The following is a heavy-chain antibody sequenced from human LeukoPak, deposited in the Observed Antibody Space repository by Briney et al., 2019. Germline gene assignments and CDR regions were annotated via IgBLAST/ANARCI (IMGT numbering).Heavy chain of an antibody. CDR2: INPNSGAT. CDR3: AREASPWGSSFDY. CDR1: GYTFTGYY. D-gene: IGHD6-6*01. V-gene: IGHV1-2*02. Sequence: ASVKVSCKASGYTFTGYYMHWVRQAPGQGLEWMGWINPNSGATTYAQKFQDRVTMTRDTSISTAYMDLSRLRSDDTAVYYCAREASPWGSSFDYWGQGTLVTVSS. J-gene: IGHJ4*02.